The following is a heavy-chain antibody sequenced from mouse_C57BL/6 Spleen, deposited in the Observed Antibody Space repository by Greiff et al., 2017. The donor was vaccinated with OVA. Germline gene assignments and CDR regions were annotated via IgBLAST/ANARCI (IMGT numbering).Heavy chain of an antibody. CDR1: GYTFTSYW. Sequence: VQLQQPGAELVRPGSSVKLSCKASGYTFTSYWMDWVKQRPGQGLEWIGNIYPSDSETHYNQKFKDKATLTVDKSSSTAYMQLSSLTSEDSAVYYCARKGGSSGYDFDYWGQGTTLTVSS. CDR2: IYPSDSET. V-gene: IGHV1-61*01. CDR3: ARKGGSSGYDFDY. D-gene: IGHD3-2*02. J-gene: IGHJ2*01.